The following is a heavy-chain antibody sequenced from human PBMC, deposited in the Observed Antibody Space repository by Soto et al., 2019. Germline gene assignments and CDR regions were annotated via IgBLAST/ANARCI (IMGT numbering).Heavy chain of an antibody. D-gene: IGHD6-13*01. J-gene: IGHJ4*02. Sequence: EVQVSESGGGLVQPGGSLRLSCAASGFTFSSYAMTWVRQAPGKGLEWVSVISGSADVTYYADSVKGRFTISRDNSKNTIYLRMNSLRAEDTALYYCTKTSSWYYFDYWGQGTLVTVSS. CDR1: GFTFSSYA. CDR3: TKTSSWYYFDY. V-gene: IGHV3-23*01. CDR2: ISGSADVT.